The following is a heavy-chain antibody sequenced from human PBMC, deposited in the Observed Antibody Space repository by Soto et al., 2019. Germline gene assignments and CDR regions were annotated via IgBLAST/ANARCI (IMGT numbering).Heavy chain of an antibody. CDR1: GYTFMNYA. J-gene: IGHJ2*01. V-gene: IGHV1-18*01. CDR2: ISPSTGNT. CDR3: ARCYCSVGSCYTCWHFDL. D-gene: IGHD2-15*01. Sequence: QVQLVQSGAEVKEPGASVKPSCQASGYTFMNYAISWVRQAPGQGLEWMGWISPSTGNTDQAQNFQGRVTMTLDTSTNTANMELRTLRSDDSAVYYCARCYCSVGSCYTCWHFDLWGRGTLVTVSS.